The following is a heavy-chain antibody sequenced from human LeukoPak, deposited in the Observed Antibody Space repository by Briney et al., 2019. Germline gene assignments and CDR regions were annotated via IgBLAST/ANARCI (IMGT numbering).Heavy chain of an antibody. V-gene: IGHV1-69*01. Sequence: GSSVKVSCKASGGTFSSYAISWVRQAPGQGLEWMGGIIPIFGTANYAQKFQGRVTITADESTSTAYVELSSLRSDDTAVYYCARVPGFSRGGHFDYWGQGTLVTVSS. CDR2: IIPIFGTA. J-gene: IGHJ4*02. CDR3: ARVPGFSRGGHFDY. D-gene: IGHD3-10*01. CDR1: GGTFSSYA.